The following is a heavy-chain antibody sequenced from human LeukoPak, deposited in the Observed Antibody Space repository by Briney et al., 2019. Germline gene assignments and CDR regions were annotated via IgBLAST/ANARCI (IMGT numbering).Heavy chain of an antibody. CDR3: AKDPYGSGSYYNVGAFDI. Sequence: GVSLRLSCAASGVTFSSYGMHWVRQAPGKGLEWVAFIRYDGSNKYYADSVKGRFTISRDNSKNTLYLQMNSLRAEDTAVYYCAKDPYGSGSYYNVGAFDIWGQGTMVTVSS. CDR2: IRYDGSNK. J-gene: IGHJ3*02. D-gene: IGHD3-10*01. CDR1: GVTFSSYG. V-gene: IGHV3-30*02.